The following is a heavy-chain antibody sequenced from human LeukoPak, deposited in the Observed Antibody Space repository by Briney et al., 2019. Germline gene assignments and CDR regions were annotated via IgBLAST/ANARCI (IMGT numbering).Heavy chain of an antibody. D-gene: IGHD6-13*01. V-gene: IGHV1-18*01. CDR1: GYTFTSYG. J-gene: IGHJ5*02. CDR3: AGGGFKWYSNPPHRFDP. Sequence: ASVKVSCKASGYTFTSYGISWVRQAPGQGLEWMGWISAYNGNTNYAQKLQGRVTITADESTSTAYMELSSLRSEDTAVYYCAGGGFKWYSNPPHRFDPWGQGTLVTVSS. CDR2: ISAYNGNT.